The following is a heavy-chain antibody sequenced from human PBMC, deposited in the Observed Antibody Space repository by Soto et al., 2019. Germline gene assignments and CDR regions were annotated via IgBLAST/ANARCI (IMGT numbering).Heavy chain of an antibody. Sequence: QVQLVESGGGVVQPGRSLRLSCAASGFTFSSYGMHWVRQAPGKGLEWVVVIWYDGSNKYYADSVKGRFTISRDNSKNTLYLQMNSLRAEDTAVYYCARDALLIWGQGTMVTVSS. CDR3: ARDALLI. CDR2: IWYDGSNK. D-gene: IGHD2-21*01. V-gene: IGHV3-33*01. J-gene: IGHJ3*02. CDR1: GFTFSSYG.